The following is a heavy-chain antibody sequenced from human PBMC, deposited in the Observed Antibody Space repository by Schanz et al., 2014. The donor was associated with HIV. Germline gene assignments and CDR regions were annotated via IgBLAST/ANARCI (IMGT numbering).Heavy chain of an antibody. V-gene: IGHV1-18*01. CDR2: ISAYNDKT. CDR3: ATGPGLVGAIDY. J-gene: IGHJ4*02. D-gene: IGHD1-26*01. Sequence: QVHLVQSGAELKKPGASVTVSCETSGYIFTNYGISWMRQAPGQGLEWMGWISAYNDKTSYAQKVQGRVTMTTDTSTNTAYMELSSLRSEDTAVYYCATGPGLVGAIDYWGQGTLVIVSS. CDR1: GYIFTNYG.